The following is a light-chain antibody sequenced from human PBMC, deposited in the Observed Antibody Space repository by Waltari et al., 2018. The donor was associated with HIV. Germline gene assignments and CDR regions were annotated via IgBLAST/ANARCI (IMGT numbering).Light chain of an antibody. V-gene: IGKV2-28*01. J-gene: IGKJ2*01. Sequence: DVVMTQSPLSLSVTPGASASISCRSSLSPLQTVGLYHLNWYLQKPGQSPQLLIFLSSNRASGVPDRFSGSGSGTEFTLKISRVEAEDVGVYYCMQALRSSYTFGQGTKLEIK. CDR2: LSS. CDR3: MQALRSSYT. CDR1: LSPLQTVGLYH.